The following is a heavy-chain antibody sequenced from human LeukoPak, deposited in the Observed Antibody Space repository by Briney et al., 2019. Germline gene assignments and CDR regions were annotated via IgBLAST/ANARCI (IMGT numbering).Heavy chain of an antibody. V-gene: IGHV4-34*01. D-gene: IGHD2-2*02. CDR3: ARRVTYCGSTSCYTPYYFDY. J-gene: IGHJ4*02. CDR1: GGSFSGYY. Sequence: SETLSLTCAVYGGSFSGYYWSWIRQPPGKGLEWIGEINHSGSTNYNPSLKSRVTISVDTSKNQFSLKLSSVTAADTAVYYYARRVTYCGSTSCYTPYYFDYWGQGTLVTVSS. CDR2: INHSGST.